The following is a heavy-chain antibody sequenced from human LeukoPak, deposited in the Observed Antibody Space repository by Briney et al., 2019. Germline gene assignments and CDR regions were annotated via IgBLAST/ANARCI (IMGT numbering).Heavy chain of an antibody. CDR2: ISGSCGST. D-gene: IGHD6-19*01. V-gene: IGHV3-23*01. CDR1: AFTFTSYA. J-gene: IGHJ4*02. Sequence: GGSLRLSCAASAFTFTSYAMSWVPQAPGKGLESVSAISGSCGSTYYADSVKGRFTISRDNSKNTLYLQMNSLRAEDTAVYYCATAETWAAGISVAGKIYWGQGTLVTVSS. CDR3: ATAETWAAGISVAGKIY.